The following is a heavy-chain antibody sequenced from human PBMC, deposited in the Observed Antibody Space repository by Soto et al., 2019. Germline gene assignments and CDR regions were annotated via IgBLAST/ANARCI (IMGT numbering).Heavy chain of an antibody. Sequence: ASVKVSCKASGYTFTSYYMHWVRQAPGQGLEWMGIINPSGGSTSYAQKFQGRVTVTRDTSTSTVYMELSSLRSEDTAVYYCARGAGDWGVVVNWNLIDYWGQGTLVTVSS. CDR2: INPSGGST. CDR1: GYTFTSYY. J-gene: IGHJ4*02. CDR3: ARGAGDWGVVVNWNLIDY. D-gene: IGHD1-1*01. V-gene: IGHV1-46*01.